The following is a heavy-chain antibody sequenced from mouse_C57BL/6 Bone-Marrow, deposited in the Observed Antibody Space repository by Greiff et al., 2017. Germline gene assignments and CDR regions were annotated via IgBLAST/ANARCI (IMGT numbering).Heavy chain of an antibody. CDR3: TTYYGSPYYAMDY. CDR2: LDPENGDT. J-gene: IGHJ4*01. D-gene: IGHD1-1*01. V-gene: IGHV14-4*01. Sequence: VQLQQSGAELVRPGASVKLSCTASGFNIKDDYMHWVKQRPEQGLEWIGWLDPENGDTEYASKFQGKATITADTSSNTAYLQLSSLTSEDTAVYYCTTYYGSPYYAMDYWGQGTSVTVSS. CDR1: GFNIKDDY.